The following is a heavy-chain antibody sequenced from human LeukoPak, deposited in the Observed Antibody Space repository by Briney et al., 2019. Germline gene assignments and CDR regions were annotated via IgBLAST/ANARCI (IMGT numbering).Heavy chain of an antibody. Sequence: GASVTVSCKASGYTFTNYRINWVRQAPGQGLEWMGWISAYNGNTNYVEKLQGRVTMTTDTSTSTAYMELRSLRSDDTAVYYCARDWTDDSSSWKINYYYGMDVWGQGTTVTVSS. J-gene: IGHJ6*02. V-gene: IGHV1-18*01. CDR3: ARDWTDDSSSWKINYYYGMDV. D-gene: IGHD6-13*01. CDR2: ISAYNGNT. CDR1: GYTFTNYR.